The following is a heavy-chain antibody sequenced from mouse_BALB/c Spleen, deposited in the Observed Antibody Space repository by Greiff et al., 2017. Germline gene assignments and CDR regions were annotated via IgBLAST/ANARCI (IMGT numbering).Heavy chain of an antibody. D-gene: IGHD2-2*01. CDR2: IRSKSNNDAT. CDR1: GFTFTDYY. J-gene: IGHJ3*01. Sequence: EVQLVESGGGLVQPGGSLRLSCATSGFTFTDYYMSWVRQPPGKGVVWVARIRSKSNNDATYYADSVKDRFTISRDDSQSRLYLQMNNWKTEDTAMYYCVRPPSYGYDGFAYWGQGTLVTVSA. V-gene: IGHV10-1*02. CDR3: VRPPSYGYDGFAY.